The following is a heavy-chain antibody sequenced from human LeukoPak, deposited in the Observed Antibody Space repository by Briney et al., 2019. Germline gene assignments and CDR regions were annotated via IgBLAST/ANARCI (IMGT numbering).Heavy chain of an antibody. CDR3: ARDKSGTMIRGVITTYYYSMDV. CDR1: GFTFSNYW. J-gene: IGHJ6*03. CDR2: LKPDGSAE. D-gene: IGHD3-10*01. Sequence: PGGSLRLSCAASGFTFSNYWMTWIRQAPGKGLEWVAYLKPDGSAEYYMDSVKGRFTISRDNAKNSLFLQMNSLRAEDTALYYCARDKSGTMIRGVITTYYYSMDVWGKGTTVTISS. V-gene: IGHV3-7*01.